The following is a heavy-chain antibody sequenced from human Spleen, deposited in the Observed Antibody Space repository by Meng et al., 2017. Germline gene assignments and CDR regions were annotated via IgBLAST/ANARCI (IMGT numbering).Heavy chain of an antibody. Sequence: GGSLRLSCAASGFTFDDYTMHWVRQAPGKGLEWVSLISWDGGSTYYADSVKGRFTISRDNSKNTLYLQMNSLRAEDTAVYYCARDFTTLGYYLYGLDVWGQGTTVTVSS. V-gene: IGHV3-43*01. CDR2: ISWDGGST. CDR3: ARDFTTLGYYLYGLDV. D-gene: IGHD2/OR15-2a*01. CDR1: GFTFDDYT. J-gene: IGHJ6*02.